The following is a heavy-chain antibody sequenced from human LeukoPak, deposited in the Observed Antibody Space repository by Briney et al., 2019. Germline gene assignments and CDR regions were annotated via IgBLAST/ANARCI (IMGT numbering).Heavy chain of an antibody. CDR1: GFTFSSYA. CDR3: AKSSLAQQGYYYGMDA. Sequence: GGSLRLSCAASGFTFSSYAMSWVRQAPGKGLEWVSAISASGGSTYYADSVKGRFTISRDNSKNTLYLQMNSLRAEDTAVYYCAKSSLAQQGYYYGMDAWGQGATVTVSS. J-gene: IGHJ6*02. V-gene: IGHV3-23*01. CDR2: ISASGGST.